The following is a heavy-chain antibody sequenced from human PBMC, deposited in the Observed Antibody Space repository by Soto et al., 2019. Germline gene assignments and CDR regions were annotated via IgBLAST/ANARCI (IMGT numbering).Heavy chain of an antibody. CDR2: MNPNRGNT. J-gene: IGHJ6*03. Sequence: ASVKVSCKASGYTFTSYDINWVRQATGQGLEWMGWMNPNRGNTGYAQKFQGRVTMTRNTSISTAYMELSSLRSEDTAVYYCARVPRLHQLLFYYYMDVWGKGTTVTVSS. D-gene: IGHD2-2*01. CDR3: ARVPRLHQLLFYYYMDV. CDR1: GYTFTSYD. V-gene: IGHV1-8*01.